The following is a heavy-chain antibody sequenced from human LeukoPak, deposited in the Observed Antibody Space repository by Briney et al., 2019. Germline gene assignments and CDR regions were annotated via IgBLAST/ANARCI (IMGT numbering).Heavy chain of an antibody. CDR2: ISGSGGST. CDR3: AKDRDSSSWPYFDY. V-gene: IGHV3-23*01. J-gene: IGHJ4*02. D-gene: IGHD6-13*01. CDR1: GFTFSSYA. Sequence: GGSLRLSCAASGFTFSSYAMSWVRQAPGKGLEGVSAISGSGGSTYYADSVKGRFTISRDNSKNTLYLQMNSLRAEDTAVYYCAKDRDSSSWPYFDYWGQGTLVTVSS.